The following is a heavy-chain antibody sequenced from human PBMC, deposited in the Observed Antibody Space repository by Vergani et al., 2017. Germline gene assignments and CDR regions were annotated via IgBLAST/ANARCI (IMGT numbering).Heavy chain of an antibody. V-gene: IGHV3-23*01. Sequence: EVQLLESGGDLVQPGGSLRLSCAASGFTFIMHAMSWVRQAPGKGLEWVSTLSASDRRTHYADSVKGRFTISRDISKNTLFLHMNSLRPEDTAVYYCARGALYCSRTSCYPIDYWGQGTLVTVSS. CDR3: ARGALYCSRTSCYPIDY. CDR1: GFTFIMHA. D-gene: IGHD2-2*01. J-gene: IGHJ4*02. CDR2: LSASDRRT.